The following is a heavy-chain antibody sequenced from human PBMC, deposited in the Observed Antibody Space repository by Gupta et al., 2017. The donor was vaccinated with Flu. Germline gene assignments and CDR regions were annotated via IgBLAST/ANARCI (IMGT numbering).Heavy chain of an antibody. J-gene: IGHJ4*02. V-gene: IGHV3-7*01. D-gene: IGHD1-26*01. Sequence: SGIPFRAYWMNWGGQTPGKGLECVANRNPDGSQKTYVDAVKGRFTISRDNDKNSLYLHMNSLRAEDTAVFYCAGWESHVNYWGQGVLVTVSS. CDR2: RNPDGSQK. CDR1: GIPFRAYW. CDR3: AGWESHVNY.